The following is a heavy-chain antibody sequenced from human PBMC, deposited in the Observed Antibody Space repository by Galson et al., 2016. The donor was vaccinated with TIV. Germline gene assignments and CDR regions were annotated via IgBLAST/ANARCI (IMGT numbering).Heavy chain of an antibody. J-gene: IGHJ3*02. Sequence: SLRLSCAASGLSFSGHGMHWVRKAPGKGLEWVAFIENDGSNKYYPDSMKGRFTVSSDNSKNTLYLHMNSLRPEDTAIYYCAKDQGQVGNYVGHALEIWGQGPNVTVSS. D-gene: IGHD1-26*01. CDR3: AKDQGQVGNYVGHALEI. CDR1: GLSFSGHG. V-gene: IGHV3-30*02. CDR2: IENDGSNK.